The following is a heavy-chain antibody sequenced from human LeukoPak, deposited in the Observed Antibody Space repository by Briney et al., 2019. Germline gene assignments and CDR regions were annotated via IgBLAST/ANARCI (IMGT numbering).Heavy chain of an antibody. CDR2: MNSNSGNT. D-gene: IGHD6-13*01. J-gene: IGHJ4*02. CDR3: ARSSIIAAAGPYYFDY. CDR1: GYTFTSFD. Sequence: ASVKVSCKASGYTFTSFDINWVRQATGQGLEWMGWMNSNSGNTGYAQKFQGRVTMTRNTSISTAYMELSSLRSEDTAVYYCARSSIIAAAGPYYFDYWGQGTLVTVSS. V-gene: IGHV1-8*01.